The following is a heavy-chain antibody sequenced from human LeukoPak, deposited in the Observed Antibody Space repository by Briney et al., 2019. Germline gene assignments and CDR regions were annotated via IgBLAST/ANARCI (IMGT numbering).Heavy chain of an antibody. V-gene: IGHV3-23*01. CDR3: AKESVGGVYYYYYGMDV. D-gene: IGHD3-3*01. CDR1: GFTFSSYA. Sequence: PGGSLRLSCAASGFTFSSYAMSWVRQAPGKGLEWVSAISGSGGSTYYADSVKGHFTTSRDNSKNTLYLQMNSLRAEDTAVYYCAKESVGGVYYYYYGMDVWGQGTTVTVSS. CDR2: ISGSGGST. J-gene: IGHJ6*02.